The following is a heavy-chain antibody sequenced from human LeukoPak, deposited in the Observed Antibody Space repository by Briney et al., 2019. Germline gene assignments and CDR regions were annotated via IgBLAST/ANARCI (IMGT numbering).Heavy chain of an antibody. Sequence: SETLSLTCTGSGGSISSGSYYWSWIRQPAGKGLEWIGRIYTSGSTNYNPSLKSRVTISVDTSKNQFSLKLSSVTAADTAVYYCAREELAGDYLRYYYYYMDVWGKGTTVTISS. J-gene: IGHJ6*03. CDR2: IYTSGST. CDR1: GGSISSGSYY. CDR3: AREELAGDYLRYYYYYMDV. V-gene: IGHV4-61*02. D-gene: IGHD3-10*01.